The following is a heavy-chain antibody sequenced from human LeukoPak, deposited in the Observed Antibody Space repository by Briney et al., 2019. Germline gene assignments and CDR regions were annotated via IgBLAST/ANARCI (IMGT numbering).Heavy chain of an antibody. V-gene: IGHV3-64*01. CDR3: AREGYDFWSGHPYMDV. CDR1: GFSFSSYA. CDR2: TSSNVGST. D-gene: IGHD3-3*01. Sequence: VGCLRLSCAPSGFSFSSYAMRWVRQAPGKGLEYVSATSSNVGSTYYANSVKGRFTISRDNSKNTLYLQIGSLRAEDMAVYYCAREGYDFWSGHPYMDVWGQGTTVTVSS. J-gene: IGHJ6*02.